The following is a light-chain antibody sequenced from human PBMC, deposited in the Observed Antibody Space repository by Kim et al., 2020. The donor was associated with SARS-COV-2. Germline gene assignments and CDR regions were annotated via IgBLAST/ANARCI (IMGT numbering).Light chain of an antibody. CDR3: QHYSSYPYT. CDR1: QHIGSW. Sequence: DVQMTQSPSTLSASVGDRVTITCRTSQHIGSWLAWYKQEPGTGPILLVYKSSRLQTGVPSRFSGSGSGTDFTLSINSLQPDDFATYFCQHYSSYPYTFGQGTKLEI. J-gene: IGKJ2*01. CDR2: KSS. V-gene: IGKV1-5*03.